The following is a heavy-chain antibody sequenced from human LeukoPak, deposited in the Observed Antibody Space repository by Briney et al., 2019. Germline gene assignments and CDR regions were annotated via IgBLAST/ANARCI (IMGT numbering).Heavy chain of an antibody. CDR3: ATGSFDGDAMDV. J-gene: IGHJ6*02. CDR2: FDPEDGET. CDR1: GNTLSELS. V-gene: IGHV1-24*01. Sequence: GASVKVSCKVSGNTLSELSMHWVRQAPGKGLEWMGRFDPEDGETTYAQKFQGRVTLTEDTSTDTAYMELGSLRSEDTAVYYCATGSFDGDAMDVWGQGTTVTVSS. D-gene: IGHD2-15*01.